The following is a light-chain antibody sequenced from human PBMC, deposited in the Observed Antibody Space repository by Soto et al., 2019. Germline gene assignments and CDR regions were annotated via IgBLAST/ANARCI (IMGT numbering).Light chain of an antibody. CDR3: LQDYTYFWM. V-gene: IGKV1-5*03. J-gene: IGKJ1*01. CDR2: KAS. CDR1: QSISSW. Sequence: DIQMTQSPSILSASVGDRVTITCRASQSISSWLAWYQQKPGKAPNLLIYKASHLENGVPSRFSGSGFGTDFTLTISSLQPEDSATYYCLQDYTYFWMFGQGTKVDIK.